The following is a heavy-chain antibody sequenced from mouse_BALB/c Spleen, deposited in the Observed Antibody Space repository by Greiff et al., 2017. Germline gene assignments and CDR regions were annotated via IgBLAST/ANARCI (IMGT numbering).Heavy chain of an antibody. J-gene: IGHJ2*01. V-gene: IGHV5-6-3*01. CDR2: INSNGGST. CDR1: GFTFSSYG. CDR3: AREGGNYFDY. D-gene: IGHD1-1*02. Sequence: DVMLVESGGGLVQPGGSLKLSCAASGFTFSSYGMSWVRQTPDKRLELVATINSNGGSTYYPDSVKGRFTISRDNAKNTLYLQMSSLKSEDTAMYYCAREGGNYFDYWGQGTTLTVSS.